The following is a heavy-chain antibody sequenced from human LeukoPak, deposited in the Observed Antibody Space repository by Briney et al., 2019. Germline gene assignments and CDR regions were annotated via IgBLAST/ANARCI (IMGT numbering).Heavy chain of an antibody. V-gene: IGHV3-7*01. CDR3: ARVDIVVVPAATPAHPYYYYNDV. CDR2: IKQDGSEK. Sequence: GGSLRLSCAASGFTFSSYWMSWVRQAPGKGLEWVANIKQDGSEKYYVDSVKGRFTISRDNAKNSLILQMNSLRAEDTAVYYCARVDIVVVPAATPAHPYYYYNDVWGTGTTVTISS. J-gene: IGHJ6*03. CDR1: GFTFSSYW. D-gene: IGHD2-2*02.